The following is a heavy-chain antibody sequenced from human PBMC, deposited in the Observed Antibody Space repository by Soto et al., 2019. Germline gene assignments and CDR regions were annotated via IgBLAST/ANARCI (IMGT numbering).Heavy chain of an antibody. D-gene: IGHD3-3*01. CDR3: ARHLVYDFWSVEPSWFDP. Sequence: SETLSLTCTVSGGSISSSSYYWGWIRQPPGKGLEWIGSIYYSGSTYYNPSLKSRVTISVDTSKNQFSLRLSSVTAADTAVYYCARHLVYDFWSVEPSWFDPWGQGTLVTVSS. J-gene: IGHJ5*02. CDR1: GGSISSSSYY. V-gene: IGHV4-39*01. CDR2: IYYSGST.